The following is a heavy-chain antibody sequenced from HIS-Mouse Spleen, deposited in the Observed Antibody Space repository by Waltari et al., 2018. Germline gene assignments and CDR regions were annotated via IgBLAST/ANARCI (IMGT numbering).Heavy chain of an antibody. CDR2: IIPIFGTA. V-gene: IGHV1-69*01. CDR3: ARDYYGSGSYYNYFDY. D-gene: IGHD3-10*01. J-gene: IGHJ4*02. CDR1: GGTFSSYA. Sequence: QVQLVQSGAEVKKPGSSVKVSCKASGGTFSSYAISWVRQAPGQGLEGMGGIIPIFGTANYEQKFQGRVTITADESTSTAYMELSSLRSEDTAVYYCARDYYGSGSYYNYFDYWGQGTLVTVSS.